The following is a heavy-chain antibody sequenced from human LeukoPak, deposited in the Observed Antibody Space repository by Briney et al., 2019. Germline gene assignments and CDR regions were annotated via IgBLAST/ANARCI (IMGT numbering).Heavy chain of an antibody. CDR1: GASISSHY. V-gene: IGHV4-4*09. CDR2: IHTNGNN. D-gene: IGHD3-9*01. CDR3: ARGYFDSRDSSNPFDN. Sequence: WETLSLTCTVSGASISSHYWSWIRQTPGKGLEWSGRIHTNGNNNYNPPLRGRVTMSVDTSKNQFSLKMTSVTAADTAVYYCARGYFDSRDSSNPFDNWGQGTLVTVSS. J-gene: IGHJ4*02.